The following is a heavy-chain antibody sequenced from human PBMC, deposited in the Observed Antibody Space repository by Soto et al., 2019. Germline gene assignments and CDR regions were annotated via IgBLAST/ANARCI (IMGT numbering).Heavy chain of an antibody. CDR3: VRENGRGYYGMDV. V-gene: IGHV4-61*03. CDR2: VYFSGST. Sequence: QVQLQESGPGLVKPSETLSLTCTVSGASVSSGSYYWGWIRQPPGKGPEWIGYVYFSGSTNYNPSLKSRLTISIDTSKNYFSLNLNSVTAADTAVYYCVRENGRGYYGMDVWGQGTAVTVSS. D-gene: IGHD2-8*01. J-gene: IGHJ6*02. CDR1: GASVSSGSYY.